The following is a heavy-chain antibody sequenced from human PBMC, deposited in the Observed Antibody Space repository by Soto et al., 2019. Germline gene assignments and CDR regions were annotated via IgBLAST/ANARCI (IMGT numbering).Heavy chain of an antibody. CDR3: ARVIRADSTSSNFYYYSGLDV. D-gene: IGHD6-6*01. CDR1: GFTFSTYG. J-gene: IGHJ6*02. V-gene: IGHV3-30*03. CDR2: ISNNGINK. Sequence: PGGSLRLSCAASGFTFSTYGMHWVRQAPGKGLEWLAVISNNGINKYYADSGKGRFTISRDNSKDTLFLQMNSLRGEDTAIYYCARVIRADSTSSNFYYYSGLDVWGQGTTVTVSS.